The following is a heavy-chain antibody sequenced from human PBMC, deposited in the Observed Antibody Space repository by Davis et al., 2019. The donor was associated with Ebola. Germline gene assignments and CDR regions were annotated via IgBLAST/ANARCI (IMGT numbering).Heavy chain of an antibody. Sequence: ASVKVSCKASEYTFTGYYMHWVRQAPGQGLEWMGRINPNSGGTNYAQKFQGRVTMTRDTSISTAYMELSRLRSDDTAVYYCATPPLHIVVVTAGLHFQHWGQGTLVTVSS. CDR3: ATPPLHIVVVTAGLHFQH. CDR1: EYTFTGYY. J-gene: IGHJ1*01. D-gene: IGHD2-21*02. CDR2: INPNSGGT. V-gene: IGHV1-2*06.